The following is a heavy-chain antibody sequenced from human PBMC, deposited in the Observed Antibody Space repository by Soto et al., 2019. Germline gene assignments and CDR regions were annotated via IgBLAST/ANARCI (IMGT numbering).Heavy chain of an antibody. D-gene: IGHD3-22*01. Sequence: LSDTLSLTCTVSCGSISSYYWSWIRQPPGKGLEWIGYIHYSGSTNYNPSLKSRVTISVDTSKNQFSLKLSSVTAADTAVYYCARYYYDSSGYANDAFDIWGQGTMVTVSS. CDR1: CGSISSYY. CDR3: ARYYYDSSGYANDAFDI. J-gene: IGHJ3*02. CDR2: IHYSGST. V-gene: IGHV4-59*01.